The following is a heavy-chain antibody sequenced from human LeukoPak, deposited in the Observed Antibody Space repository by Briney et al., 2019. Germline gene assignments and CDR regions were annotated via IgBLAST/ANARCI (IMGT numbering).Heavy chain of an antibody. Sequence: SETLSLTCTVSGGSISSYYWNWIRQPPGKGLEWIGYIYSSGSTNYNPSLKSRVTISVDTSKNQFSLKLSSVTAADTAVYYCAREPSIAAAGIDYWGQGTLVTVSS. D-gene: IGHD6-13*01. CDR2: IYSSGST. CDR1: GGSISSYY. J-gene: IGHJ4*02. CDR3: AREPSIAAAGIDY. V-gene: IGHV4-59*12.